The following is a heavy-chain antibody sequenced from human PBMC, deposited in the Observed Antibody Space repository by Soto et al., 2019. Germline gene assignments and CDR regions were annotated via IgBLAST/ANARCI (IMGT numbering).Heavy chain of an antibody. V-gene: IGHV1-46*01. D-gene: IGHD3-22*01. Sequence: QVQLVQSGAEVKKPGASVKVSCKASGYTFINYYKHWVRQAPGQGLEWMGIINPSGGSTNYAQKFQGRVTMTRDTSTSTVYMELSSLTSEDTAVYYCARAGPKFSGYWLYYYGMDVWGQGTTVTVSS. J-gene: IGHJ6*02. CDR3: ARAGPKFSGYWLYYYGMDV. CDR2: INPSGGST. CDR1: GYTFINYY.